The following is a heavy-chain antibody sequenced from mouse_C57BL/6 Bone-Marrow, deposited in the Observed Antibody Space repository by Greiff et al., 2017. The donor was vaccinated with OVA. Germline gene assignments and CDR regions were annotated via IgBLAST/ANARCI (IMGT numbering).Heavy chain of an antibody. CDR3: ARRGDGKFCYFDY. CDR1: GYTFTSYW. CDR2: IHPNSGST. V-gene: IGHV1-64*01. Sequence: QVQLKQSGAELVKPGASVKLSCKASGYTFTSYWMHWVKQRPGQGLEWIGMIHPNSGSTNYNEKFKSKATLTVDKSSSTAYMQLSSLTSEDSAVYYCARRGDGKFCYFDYWGQGTTLTVSS. J-gene: IGHJ2*01.